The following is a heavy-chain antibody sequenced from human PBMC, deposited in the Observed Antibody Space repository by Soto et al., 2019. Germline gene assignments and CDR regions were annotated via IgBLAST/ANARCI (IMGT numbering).Heavy chain of an antibody. Sequence: QVQLVQSGAEVKKPGSSVKVSCKASGGTFSSYTISWVRQAPGQGLEWMGRIIPILGIANYAQKFQGRVKIPADXXTXTXXMELSSLRSEDTAVYYCARDIGEPVHYYYYYGMDVWGQGTTVTVSS. CDR1: GGTFSSYT. V-gene: IGHV1-69*08. CDR3: ARDIGEPVHYYYYYGMDV. CDR2: IIPILGIA. J-gene: IGHJ6*02. D-gene: IGHD3-10*01.